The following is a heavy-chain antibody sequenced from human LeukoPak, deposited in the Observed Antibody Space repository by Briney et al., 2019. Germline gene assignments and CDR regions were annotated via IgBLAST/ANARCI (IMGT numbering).Heavy chain of an antibody. D-gene: IGHD2-8*01. V-gene: IGHV3-30*02. CDR1: GFAFNVFG. Sequence: PGGSLRLSCEGSGFAFNVFGMHWIRQAPGKGLEWVVFIKADGVFTNYAEAVKGRFTISRDNSDNTVFLQMESVRPDDTAVYYCARKLMSSRRFEYWGQGTLVTVSS. CDR3: ARKLMSSRRFEY. CDR2: IKADGVFT. J-gene: IGHJ4*02.